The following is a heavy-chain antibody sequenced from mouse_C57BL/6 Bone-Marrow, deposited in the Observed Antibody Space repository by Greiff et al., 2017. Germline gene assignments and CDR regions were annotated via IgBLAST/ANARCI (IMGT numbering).Heavy chain of an antibody. Sequence: QVQLQQPGAELVKPGASVKLSCKASGYTFTSYWMHWVKQRPGQGLEWIGMIHPNSGSTNYNEKFKSKATLTVDKSSSTAYMQLSRLTSEDSAVYYCANYYGSSGFAYWGQGTLVTVSA. CDR1: GYTFTSYW. J-gene: IGHJ3*01. V-gene: IGHV1-64*01. CDR2: IHPNSGST. CDR3: ANYYGSSGFAY. D-gene: IGHD1-1*01.